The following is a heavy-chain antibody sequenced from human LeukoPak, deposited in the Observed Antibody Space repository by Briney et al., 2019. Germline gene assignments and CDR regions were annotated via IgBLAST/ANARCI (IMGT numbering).Heavy chain of an antibody. Sequence: GGSLRLSCAASGFTFSSYAMHWVRQAPGKGLEWVAVIWYDGSNKYYADSVKGRFTISRDNSKNTLYLQMNSLRAEDTAVYYCARQTPRRDGYNPDYWGQGTLVTVSS. CDR2: IWYDGSNK. CDR1: GFTFSSYA. CDR3: ARQTPRRDGYNPDY. J-gene: IGHJ4*02. V-gene: IGHV3-33*08. D-gene: IGHD5-12*01.